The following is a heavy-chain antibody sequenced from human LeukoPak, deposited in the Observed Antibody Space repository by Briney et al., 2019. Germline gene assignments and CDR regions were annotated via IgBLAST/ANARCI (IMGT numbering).Heavy chain of an antibody. J-gene: IGHJ3*02. CDR2: MNPNSGNT. CDR1: GYTFTSYD. D-gene: IGHD2-2*01. CDR3: ASRYCSSTSCYVDDDAFDI. V-gene: IGHV1-8*01. Sequence: APVKVSCKASGYTFTSYDINWVRQATGQGLEWMGWMNPNSGNTGYAQKFQGRVTMTRNTSISTAYMELSSLRSEDTAVYYCASRYCSSTSCYVDDDAFDIWGQGTMVTVSS.